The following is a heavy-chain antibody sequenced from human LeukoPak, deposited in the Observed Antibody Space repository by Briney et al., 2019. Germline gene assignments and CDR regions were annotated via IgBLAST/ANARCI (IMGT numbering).Heavy chain of an antibody. CDR2: ISYDGSNK. J-gene: IGHJ3*02. V-gene: IGHV3-30*07. CDR1: GFTFSSYA. Sequence: GGSLRLSCAASGFTFSSYAMHWVRQAPGKGLEWVAVISYDGSNKYYADSVKGRFTISRDNSKNTLYLQMNSLRAEDTAVYYCAKSPIWGQGTMVTVSS. CDR3: AKSPI.